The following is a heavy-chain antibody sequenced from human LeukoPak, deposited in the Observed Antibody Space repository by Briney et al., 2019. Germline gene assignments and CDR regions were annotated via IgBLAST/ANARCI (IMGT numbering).Heavy chain of an antibody. V-gene: IGHV4-59*01. CDR3: ARCRPLDPFDI. J-gene: IGHJ3*02. CDR1: GGSIGSYY. Sequence: SETLSLTCTVSGGSIGSYYWSWIRQPPGKGLEWIGYISYSGSTNYNPSLKSRVTISVDTSKNQFSLKLSSVTAADTAVYYCARCRPLDPFDIWGQGTMVTVSS. CDR2: ISYSGST.